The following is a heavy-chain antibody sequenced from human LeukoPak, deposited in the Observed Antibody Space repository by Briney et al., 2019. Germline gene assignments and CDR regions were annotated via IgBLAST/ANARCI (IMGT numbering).Heavy chain of an antibody. Sequence: GGSLRLSCSASGFTFSSYGMHWVRQAPGKGLEWVAFIRYDGSNKYYADSVKGRFTISRDNSKNTLYLQMNSLRAEDTAVYYCAKHRYCSSTSCHAPYFQHWGQGTLVTVSS. J-gene: IGHJ1*01. V-gene: IGHV3-30*02. CDR1: GFTFSSYG. CDR3: AKHRYCSSTSCHAPYFQH. CDR2: IRYDGSNK. D-gene: IGHD2-2*01.